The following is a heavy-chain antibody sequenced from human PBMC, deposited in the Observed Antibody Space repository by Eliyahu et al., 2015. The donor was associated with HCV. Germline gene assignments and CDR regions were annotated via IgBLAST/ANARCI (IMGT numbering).Heavy chain of an antibody. V-gene: IGHV2-70*15. D-gene: IGHD3-22*01. CDR1: GFSLSTSGMC. J-gene: IGHJ3*02. CDR3: ARMYWDSSGPSHAFDI. CDR2: IDWDDDK. Sequence: QVTLRESGPALVKPTQTLTLTCTFSGFSLSTSGMCVSWIRQPPGKALEWLARIDWDDDKYYSTSLKTRLTISKDTSKNQVVLTMTNMDPVDTATYYCARMYWDSSGPSHAFDIWGQGTMVTVSS.